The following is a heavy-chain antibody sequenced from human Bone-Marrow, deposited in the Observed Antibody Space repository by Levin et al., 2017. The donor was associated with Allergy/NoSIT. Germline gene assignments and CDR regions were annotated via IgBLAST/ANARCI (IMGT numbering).Heavy chain of an antibody. CDR2: IWYDGSNK. V-gene: IGHV3-33*01. J-gene: IGHJ6*03. CDR1: GFTFSSYG. CDR3: ARASDSGDYMDV. D-gene: IGHD3-10*01. Sequence: PGGSLRLSCAASGFTFSSYGMHWVRQAPGKGLEWVAVIWYDGSNKYYADSVKGRFTISRDNSKNTLYLQMNSLRAEDTAVYYCARASDSGDYMDVWGKGTTVTVSS.